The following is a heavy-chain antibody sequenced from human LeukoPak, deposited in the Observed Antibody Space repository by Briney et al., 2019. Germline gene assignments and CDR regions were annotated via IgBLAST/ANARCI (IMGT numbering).Heavy chain of an antibody. J-gene: IGHJ6*02. V-gene: IGHV3-66*04. Sequence: GGSLRLSCAASGITVNSTHISWVRQAPGKGLEWVSVAYSDGNTYYAGSVKGSFTISRDNSKNTLFLQMNSLRAEDTAVYYCARLFGSGWPGYFYYAMDVWGQGTTVAVSS. CDR2: AYSDGNT. D-gene: IGHD6-19*01. CDR1: GITVNSTH. CDR3: ARLFGSGWPGYFYYAMDV.